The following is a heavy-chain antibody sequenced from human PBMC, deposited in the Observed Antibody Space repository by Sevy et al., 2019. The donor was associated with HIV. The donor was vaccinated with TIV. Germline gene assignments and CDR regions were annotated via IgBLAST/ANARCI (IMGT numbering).Heavy chain of an antibody. CDR3: TRVALGYCSGGSCYSYDY. V-gene: IGHV3-49*03. J-gene: IGHJ4*02. CDR1: GFTFGDYA. CDR2: IRSKAYGGTT. Sequence: GESLKISCTASGFTFGDYAMSWFRQAPGKGLEWVGFIRSKAYGGTTEYAASVKGRFTISRDDSKSIAYLQMNSLKTEDTAVYYCTRVALGYCSGGSCYSYDYWGQGTLVTVSS. D-gene: IGHD2-15*01.